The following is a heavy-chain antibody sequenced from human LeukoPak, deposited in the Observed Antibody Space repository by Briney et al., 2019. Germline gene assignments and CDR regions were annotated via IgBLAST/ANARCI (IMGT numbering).Heavy chain of an antibody. Sequence: GGSLRLSCAGSGFTFSNYAMNWVRQAPGKGLEWVSSMSHSGSSSYADSVKGRFTISRDNSMNTLFLQMSSLRAEDTAIYYCAKDQQSISYSPWGQGTLVTVSS. CDR1: GFTFSNYA. V-gene: IGHV3-23*01. D-gene: IGHD4-11*01. J-gene: IGHJ5*02. CDR2: MSHSGSS. CDR3: AKDQQSISYSP.